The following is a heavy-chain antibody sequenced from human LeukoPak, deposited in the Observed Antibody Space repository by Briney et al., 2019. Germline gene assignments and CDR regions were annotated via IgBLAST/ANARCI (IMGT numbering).Heavy chain of an antibody. V-gene: IGHV4-59*11. CDR2: VYNSGTT. J-gene: IGHJ4*02. Sequence: SETLSLTCTVSGVSIGSHYWSWIRQSPGKGLEWIGCVYNSGTTVYNPSLTGRATISVDTSKNQYSLNLRSVTAADAAVYYCARDAYWGQGILVTVSS. CDR3: ARDAY. CDR1: GVSIGSHY.